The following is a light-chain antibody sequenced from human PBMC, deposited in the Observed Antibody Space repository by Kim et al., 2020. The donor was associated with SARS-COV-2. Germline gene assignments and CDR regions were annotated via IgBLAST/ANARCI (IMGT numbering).Light chain of an antibody. Sequence: VSVSPGQTASITCAGDKLGDKYVCWYQQKPGQSPVLVIYQDSKRPSGIHERFSGSNSGNTATLTISGTQAMDEADYYCQAWDSSVVFGGGTQLTVL. V-gene: IGLV3-1*01. CDR1: KLGDKY. CDR3: QAWDSSVV. CDR2: QDS. J-gene: IGLJ2*01.